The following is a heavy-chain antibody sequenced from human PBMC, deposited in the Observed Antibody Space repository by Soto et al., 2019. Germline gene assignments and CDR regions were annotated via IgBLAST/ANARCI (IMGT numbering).Heavy chain of an antibody. CDR1: GFTFSSYE. D-gene: IGHD6-6*01. J-gene: IGHJ4*02. Sequence: EVQLVESGGGLVQPGGSLRLSCAASGFTFSSYEMNWVRQAPGKGLEWVSYISSSGSTIYYADSVKDRFTISRDNAKNSLYLQMNSLRAEDTAVYYCARGFQLAGGLDYWGQGTLVTVSS. CDR2: ISSSGSTI. CDR3: ARGFQLAGGLDY. V-gene: IGHV3-48*03.